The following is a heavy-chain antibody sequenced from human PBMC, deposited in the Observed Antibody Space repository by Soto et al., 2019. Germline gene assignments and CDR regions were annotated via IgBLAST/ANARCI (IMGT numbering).Heavy chain of an antibody. CDR2: IIPIFGTA. V-gene: IGHV1-69*01. J-gene: IGHJ4*02. CDR1: GGTFSSYA. CDR3: ARDSDFWSGYYNPRSADPTSSRFDY. D-gene: IGHD3-3*01. Sequence: QVQLVQSGAEVKKPGSSVKVSCKASGGTFSSYAISWVRQAPGQGLEWMGGIIPIFGTANYAQKFQGRVTITADESTSTAYMELSSLRSEDTAVYYCARDSDFWSGYYNPRSADPTSSRFDYWGQGTLVTVSS.